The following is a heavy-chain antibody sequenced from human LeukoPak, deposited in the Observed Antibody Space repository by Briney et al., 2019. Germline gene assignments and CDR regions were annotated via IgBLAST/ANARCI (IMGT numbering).Heavy chain of an antibody. CDR2: ISYDGSNK. D-gene: IGHD3-10*01. Sequence: GGSLRLSCAASGFTFSSYGMHWVRQAPGKGLEWVAVISYDGSNKYYADSVKGRFTISRDNSKNTLYLQMNSLRAEDTAVYYCASQGFGEPYNYFDYWGQGGLVTVSS. V-gene: IGHV3-30*03. CDR1: GFTFSSYG. J-gene: IGHJ4*02. CDR3: ASQGFGEPYNYFDY.